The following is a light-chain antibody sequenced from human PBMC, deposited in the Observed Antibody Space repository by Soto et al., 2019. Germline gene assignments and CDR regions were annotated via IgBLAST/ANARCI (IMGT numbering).Light chain of an antibody. Sequence: DIQMTQSPSPLSASIGDRVTITCRASQSSDNWLAWYQQKPGKAPHLLIYDASRLETGVPSRFSGSGSGTEFTLTISSLQADDFATYFCQQYNGYPYTFGPGTKVDIK. CDR2: DAS. CDR3: QQYNGYPYT. CDR1: QSSDNW. J-gene: IGKJ2*01. V-gene: IGKV1-5*01.